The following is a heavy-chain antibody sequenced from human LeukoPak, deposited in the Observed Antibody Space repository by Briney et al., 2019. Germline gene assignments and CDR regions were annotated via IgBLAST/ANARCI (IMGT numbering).Heavy chain of an antibody. CDR3: ARDPGGSGSYSNWFDP. J-gene: IGHJ5*02. Sequence: ASVKVSCKASGYTFTDYYIHWVRQAPGQGLEWMGIINPSGGSTSYAQKFQGRVTMTRETSTSTVYMELSSLISEDTAVYYCARDPGGSGSYSNWFDPWGQGTLVTVSS. CDR1: GYTFTDYY. V-gene: IGHV1-46*01. D-gene: IGHD3-10*01. CDR2: INPSGGST.